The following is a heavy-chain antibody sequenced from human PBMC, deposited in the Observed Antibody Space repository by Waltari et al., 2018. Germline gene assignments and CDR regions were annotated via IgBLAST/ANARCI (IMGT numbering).Heavy chain of an antibody. CDR2: IFASGST. V-gene: IGHV4-61*02. Sequence: QVQLQESGPGLVKPSQTLSLTCSVSGVSISSDTYYWGWVRQPAGKGLEWSGRIFASGSTNYNPSLESRVTISVDTSKNQFSLKLNSVTAADTATYYCTRVGWGVTGSFDYWGQGALVTVSS. CDR1: GVSISSDTYY. J-gene: IGHJ4*02. CDR3: TRVGWGVTGSFDY. D-gene: IGHD3-9*01.